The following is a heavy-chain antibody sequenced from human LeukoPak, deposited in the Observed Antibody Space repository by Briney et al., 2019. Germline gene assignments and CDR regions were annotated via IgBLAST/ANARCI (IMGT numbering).Heavy chain of an antibody. Sequence: GGSLRLSCAASGFTFSSYAMHWVRQAPGKGLEWVAVIWYDGSNKYYADSVKGRFTISRDNSKNTLYLQMNSLRAEDTAVYYCAKAKGFLEWLLLDYWGQGTLVTVSS. CDR3: AKAKGFLEWLLLDY. CDR1: GFTFSSYA. V-gene: IGHV3-33*06. D-gene: IGHD3-3*01. CDR2: IWYDGSNK. J-gene: IGHJ4*02.